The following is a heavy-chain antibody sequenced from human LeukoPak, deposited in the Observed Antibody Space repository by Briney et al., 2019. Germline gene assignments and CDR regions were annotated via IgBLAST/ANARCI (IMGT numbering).Heavy chain of an antibody. CDR2: IYPRDSDT. CDR1: GYIFTNYW. J-gene: IGHJ4*02. V-gene: IGHV5-51*01. Sequence: GETLKISCKASGYIFTNYWIGWVRQMPGKGLEWMGIIYPRDSDTRYSPSFQGQVTVSADKSISTAYLQWNTLEASDTAMYYCARRQYSGYDFDFWGQGTLVTVSS. D-gene: IGHD5-12*01. CDR3: ARRQYSGYDFDF.